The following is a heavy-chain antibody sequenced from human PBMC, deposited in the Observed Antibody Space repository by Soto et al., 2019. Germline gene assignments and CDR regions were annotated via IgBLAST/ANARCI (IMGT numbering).Heavy chain of an antibody. J-gene: IGHJ4*02. CDR2: IWYDGSNK. V-gene: IGHV3-33*01. CDR3: AREHYDSSGYYYSKIFDY. D-gene: IGHD3-22*01. Sequence: GGSLRLSCAASGFTFSSYGMHWVRQAPGKGLEWVAVIWYDGSNKYYADSVKGRFTISRDNSKNTLYLQMNSLRAEDTAVYYCAREHYDSSGYYYSKIFDYWGRGTLVTVSS. CDR1: GFTFSSYG.